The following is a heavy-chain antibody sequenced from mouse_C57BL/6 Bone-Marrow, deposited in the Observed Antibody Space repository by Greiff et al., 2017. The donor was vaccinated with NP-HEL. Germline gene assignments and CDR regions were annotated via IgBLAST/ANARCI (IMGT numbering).Heavy chain of an antibody. CDR3: ASHYGQESGAMDY. Sequence: QVQLKESGPGLVAPSQSLSITCTVSGFSLTSYGVDWVRQSPGKGLEWLGVIWGVGSTNYNSALKSRLSISKDNSKSQVFLKMNSLQTDDTAMDYCASHYGQESGAMDYWGKGTSVTVAS. J-gene: IGHJ4*01. CDR1: GFSLTSYG. CDR2: IWGVGST. D-gene: IGHD1-2*01. V-gene: IGHV2-6*01.